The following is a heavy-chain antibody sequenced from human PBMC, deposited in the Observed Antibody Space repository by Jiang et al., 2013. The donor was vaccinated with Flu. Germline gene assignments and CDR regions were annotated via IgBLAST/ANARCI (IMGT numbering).Heavy chain of an antibody. V-gene: IGHV3-21*01. CDR3: ARFRTGGDSSGYSLDAFDI. D-gene: IGHD3-22*01. CDR1: GFTFSTYA. Sequence: QLLESGGGLVQPGGSLRLSCAASGFTFSTYAMNWVRQAPGKGLEWVSSISSASSYIYYADSVKGRFTISRDNAKNSLYLQMNSLRAEDTAVFYCARFRTGGDSSGYSLDAFDIWGQGTMITVSS. J-gene: IGHJ3*02. CDR2: ISSASSYI.